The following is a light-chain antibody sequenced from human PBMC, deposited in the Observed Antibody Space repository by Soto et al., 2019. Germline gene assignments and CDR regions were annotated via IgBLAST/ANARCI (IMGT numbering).Light chain of an antibody. CDR1: SSDIGGYNF. Sequence: QSGLTQPASVSGSPGPSITISCTGTSSDIGGYNFVSWYQQHPGKAPKLRIYEVNNRPSGVSNRFSGSKSGNTASLTISGLQAEDEADYYCGSYTSSSTYVFGTGTRSPS. V-gene: IGLV2-14*01. CDR2: EVN. J-gene: IGLJ1*01. CDR3: GSYTSSSTYV.